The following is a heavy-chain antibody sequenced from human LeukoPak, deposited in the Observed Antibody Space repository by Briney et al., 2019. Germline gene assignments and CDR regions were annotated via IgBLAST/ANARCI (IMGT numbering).Heavy chain of an antibody. Sequence: ASVKVSCKASGYTFTSYDINWVRQATGLGLEWMGWMNPNSGNTGYAQKFQGRVTMTRNTSISTAYMELSSLRSEDTAVYYCARTGPTYYYYYYMDVWGKGTTVTVSS. CDR2: MNPNSGNT. J-gene: IGHJ6*03. V-gene: IGHV1-8*01. D-gene: IGHD1-14*01. CDR3: ARTGPTYYYYYYMDV. CDR1: GYTFTSYD.